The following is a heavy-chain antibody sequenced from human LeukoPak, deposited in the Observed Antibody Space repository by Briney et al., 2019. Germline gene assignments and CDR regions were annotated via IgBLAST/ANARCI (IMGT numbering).Heavy chain of an antibody. CDR1: GGSFSGYY. J-gene: IGHJ5*02. CDR3: ARGPKYYYDSSGYYYRNWFDP. Sequence: NASETLSLTCAVYGGSFSGYYWSWIRQPPGKGLEWIGEINHSGSTNYNPSLKSRVTISVDTSKNQFSLKLSSVTAADTAVYYCARGPKYYYDSSGYYYRNWFDPWGQGTLVTVSS. D-gene: IGHD3-22*01. V-gene: IGHV4-34*01. CDR2: INHSGST.